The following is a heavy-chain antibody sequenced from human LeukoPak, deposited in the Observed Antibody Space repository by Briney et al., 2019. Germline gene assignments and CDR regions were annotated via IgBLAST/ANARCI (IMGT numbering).Heavy chain of an antibody. CDR2: IYHSGST. D-gene: IGHD6-13*01. CDR3: ARDQEWGIAAAGTGGFDY. J-gene: IGHJ4*02. Sequence: SETLSLTCTVSGYSISIGYYWGWIRQPPGKGLEWIGSIYHSGSTYYNPSLKSRVTISVDTSKNQFSLKLSSVTAADTAVYYCARDQEWGIAAAGTGGFDYWGQGTLVTVSS. CDR1: GYSISIGYY. V-gene: IGHV4-38-2*02.